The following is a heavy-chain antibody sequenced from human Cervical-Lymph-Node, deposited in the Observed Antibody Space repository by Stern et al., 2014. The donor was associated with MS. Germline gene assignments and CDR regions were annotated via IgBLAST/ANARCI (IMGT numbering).Heavy chain of an antibody. V-gene: IGHV4-30-2*01. Sequence: QVQLQESGSGLVKPSQTLSLTCAVSGGSISSGGYSWSWIRQPPGKGLEWIGDIYHSGSTYYNPSLKSRVHISVDRSKNQFSLKLSSVTAADTAVYYCARSSTVTPNAFDIWGQGTMVTVSS. D-gene: IGHD4-17*01. J-gene: IGHJ3*02. CDR3: ARSSTVTPNAFDI. CDR1: GGSISSGGYS. CDR2: IYHSGST.